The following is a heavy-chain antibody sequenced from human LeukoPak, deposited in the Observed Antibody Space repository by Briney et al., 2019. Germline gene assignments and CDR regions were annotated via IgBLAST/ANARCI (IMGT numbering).Heavy chain of an antibody. Sequence: PSETLSLTCTVSGGSMRNYYWSWIRQPPGEGLEWIGYMFYSGSTNYNPSLKSRVTISLDTSKNQFSLKLSSVTAADTAVYYCARGRYYYDSTGLPHFDSWGQGTLVTVSS. V-gene: IGHV4-59*01. J-gene: IGHJ4*02. CDR1: GGSMRNYY. CDR3: ARGRYYYDSTGLPHFDS. D-gene: IGHD3-22*01. CDR2: MFYSGST.